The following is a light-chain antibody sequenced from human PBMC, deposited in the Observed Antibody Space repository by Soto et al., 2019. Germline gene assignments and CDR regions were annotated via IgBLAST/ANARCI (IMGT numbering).Light chain of an antibody. Sequence: QSALTQPASVSGSPGQSITISCTGTSSDVGGYNYVSWYQQHPGKAPKLMIYDVSNRPSGVSNRFSGSKPGNTASLTISGLQAEDAAAYYCSSYTRSSTVVFGGGTKVTVL. J-gene: IGLJ2*01. CDR1: SSDVGGYNY. V-gene: IGLV2-14*01. CDR2: DVS. CDR3: SSYTRSSTVV.